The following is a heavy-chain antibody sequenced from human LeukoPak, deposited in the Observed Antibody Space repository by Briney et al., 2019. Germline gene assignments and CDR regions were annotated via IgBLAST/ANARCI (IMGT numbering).Heavy chain of an antibody. V-gene: IGHV3-23*01. Sequence: GRSLRLSCAASVFTFSSYGMHLVRQAPGKGLEWVSAISGSGGSTYYADSVKGRFTISGDNSKNTLYLQMNSLRAEDTAVYYCAKDYDFWSGYRFDYWGQGTLVTVSS. J-gene: IGHJ4*02. CDR2: ISGSGGST. D-gene: IGHD3-3*01. CDR1: VFTFSSYG. CDR3: AKDYDFWSGYRFDY.